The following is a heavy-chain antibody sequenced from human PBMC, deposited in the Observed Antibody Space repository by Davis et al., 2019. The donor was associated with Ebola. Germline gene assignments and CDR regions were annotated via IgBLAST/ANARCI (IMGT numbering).Heavy chain of an antibody. CDR3: AKIVVLHFDY. V-gene: IGHV3-30-3*02. J-gene: IGHJ4*02. D-gene: IGHD2-15*01. CDR1: GFTFSTYS. CDR2: ISYDGGNK. Sequence: GESLKISCAASGFTFSTYSMHWVRQAPGKGLEWVSLISYDGGNKYYADSVKGRFTISRDNSKKTLYLQMNSLRAADTAVYYCAKIVVLHFDYWGQGTLVTVSS.